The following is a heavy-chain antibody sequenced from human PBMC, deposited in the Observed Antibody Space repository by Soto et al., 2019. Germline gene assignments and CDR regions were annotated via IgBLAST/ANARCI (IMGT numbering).Heavy chain of an antibody. D-gene: IGHD3-10*01. CDR2: ISYSGST. CDR3: GRDDYYGSGNLY. CDR1: GGSVSSGSCY. J-gene: IGHJ4*02. Sequence: QVQLQESGPGLVKPSETLSLTCTVSGGSVSSGSCYWSWIRQPPGMGLEWIGYISYSGSTNYNPSLKSRVPISVHTSQNQFPLNLSSVTAADTAVYCCGRDDYYGSGNLYWGQGTLVAVSS. V-gene: IGHV4-61*01.